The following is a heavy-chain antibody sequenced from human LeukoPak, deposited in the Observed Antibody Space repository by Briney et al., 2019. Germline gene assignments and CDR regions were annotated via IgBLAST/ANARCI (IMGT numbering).Heavy chain of an antibody. J-gene: IGHJ5*02. CDR2: IYYNGDT. Sequence: PSETLSLTCSVSGGSISSSRSYWGWIRQTPGKGLEWVGSIYYNGDTYYNPSFKSRVSMSVDTAKNQISLILTSVTAADTAVYYCSRVGYSWPNWFDTWGQGTLVTVSS. V-gene: IGHV4-39*07. CDR3: SRVGYSWPNWFDT. D-gene: IGHD4-11*01. CDR1: GGSISSSRSY.